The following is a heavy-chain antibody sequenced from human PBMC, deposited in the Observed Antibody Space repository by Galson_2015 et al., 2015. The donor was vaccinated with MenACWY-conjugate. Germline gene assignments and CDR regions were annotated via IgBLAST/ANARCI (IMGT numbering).Heavy chain of an antibody. V-gene: IGHV4-39*01. CDR1: GGSISSSSYF. D-gene: IGHD4-23*01. J-gene: IGHJ3*02. CDR3: ARRSARLTLGAFDI. Sequence: ETLSLTCTVSGGSISSSSYFWGWIRQPPGKGLEWIGTISYSGSTHYNPSLNNRVTVSADTSKNQFSLNVNSVTAADTAPYYCARRSARLTLGAFDIWGQGTMVTVSS. CDR2: ISYSGST.